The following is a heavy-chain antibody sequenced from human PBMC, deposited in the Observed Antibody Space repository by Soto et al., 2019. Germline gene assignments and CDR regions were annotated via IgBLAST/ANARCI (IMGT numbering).Heavy chain of an antibody. J-gene: IGHJ4*02. CDR3: TRAYSSSWSTPFDY. CDR2: ISWNSGSI. CDR1: GFTFDDYA. V-gene: IGHV3-9*01. Sequence: EVQLVESGGGLVQPGRSLRLSCAASGFTFDDYAMHWVRQAPGKGLEWVSGISWNSGSIGYADSVKGRFTISRDNAKNSLYLQMNSLRAEDTALYYCTRAYSSSWSTPFDYWGQGTLVTVSS. D-gene: IGHD6-13*01.